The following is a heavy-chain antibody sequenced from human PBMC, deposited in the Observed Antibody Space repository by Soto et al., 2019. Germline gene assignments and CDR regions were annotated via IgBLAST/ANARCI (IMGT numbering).Heavy chain of an antibody. V-gene: IGHV4-34*01. J-gene: IGHJ5*02. CDR2: INHSGST. D-gene: IGHD2-15*01. Sequence: SETLSLTCAVNGGSFNGYHWSWIRQPPGKGLEWIGEINHSGSTNYNPSFKSRVTISVDTSKNQFHLKLNSVTAADMAVYFCARDARTVAYFDPWGQGTLVTVSS. CDR3: ARDARTVAYFDP. CDR1: GGSFNGYH.